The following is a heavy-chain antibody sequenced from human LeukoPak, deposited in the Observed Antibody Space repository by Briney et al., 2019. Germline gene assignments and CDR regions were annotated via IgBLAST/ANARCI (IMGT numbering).Heavy chain of an antibody. CDR1: GFPFSDYF. J-gene: IGHJ6*03. CDR3: ARDGAAAGSDYYYYMDV. D-gene: IGHD6-13*01. Sequence: GSLRLSCAASGFPFSDYFMSWIRQAPGKGLEWISYISSSGITLYYAESVKGRFTISRDNAKNSLYLQMNSLRAEDTAVYYCARDGAAAGSDYYYYMDVWGKGTTVTVSS. V-gene: IGHV3-11*04. CDR2: ISSSGITL.